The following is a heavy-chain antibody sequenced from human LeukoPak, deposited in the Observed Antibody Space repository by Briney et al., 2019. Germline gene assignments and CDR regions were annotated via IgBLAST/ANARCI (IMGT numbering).Heavy chain of an antibody. Sequence: SETLSLTCTVSGGSISSYYWSWIRQPPGKGLEWIGYIYYSGSTNYNPSLKSRVTISVDTPKNQFSLKLSSVTAADTAVYYCARAVDTAMVYWGQGTLVTVSS. CDR1: GGSISSYY. J-gene: IGHJ4*02. D-gene: IGHD5-18*01. V-gene: IGHV4-59*01. CDR3: ARAVDTAMVY. CDR2: IYYSGST.